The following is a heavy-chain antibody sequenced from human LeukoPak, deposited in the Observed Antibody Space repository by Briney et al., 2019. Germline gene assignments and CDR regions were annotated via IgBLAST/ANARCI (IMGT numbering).Heavy chain of an antibody. CDR2: ISDDGSRQ. CDR3: GRSRAGAIDY. V-gene: IGHV3-30-3*01. CDR1: GFTFSNYA. J-gene: IGHJ4*02. Sequence: PGGSLRLSCAATGFTFSNYAIHWGRQAPGKGLEWVAFISDDGSRQHYADSVKGRFTISRDNSKNTLNLQMNSLRAEDTAVYYCGRSRAGAIDYWGQGTLVTVSS. D-gene: IGHD1-26*01.